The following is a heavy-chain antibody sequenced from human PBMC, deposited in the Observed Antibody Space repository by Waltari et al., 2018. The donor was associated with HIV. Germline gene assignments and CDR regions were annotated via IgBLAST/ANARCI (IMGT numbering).Heavy chain of an antibody. D-gene: IGHD2-2*01. Sequence: QVKLQESGPGLVKPSETLSLNCSVSGGHVSTYYWNWIRQPPGKGLEWIGGSFYSGSTSYSPSSRSRVTMSIDTSKEYFSLRLVSVTAADTALYYCARRPVIPSTIRNAFDVWSQGTMVTVSS. CDR2: SFYSGST. CDR1: GGHVSTYY. CDR3: ARRPVIPSTIRNAFDV. J-gene: IGHJ3*01. V-gene: IGHV4-59*02.